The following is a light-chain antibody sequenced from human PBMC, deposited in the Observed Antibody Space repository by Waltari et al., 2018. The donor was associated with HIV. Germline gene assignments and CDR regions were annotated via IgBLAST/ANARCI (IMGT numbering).Light chain of an antibody. CDR2: WAS. J-gene: IGKJ3*01. V-gene: IGKV4-1*01. Sequence: DIVMTQSPDSLAVSLGERATINCKSSQNILYNSNNKNYLAWYQQKPGQPPKLLIYWASTRESGGPDRFSVSGSGTDFTLTISSLQAEEVAVYYCQQYYSTPFTFGPGTKAEIK. CDR1: QNILYNSNNKNY. CDR3: QQYYSTPFT.